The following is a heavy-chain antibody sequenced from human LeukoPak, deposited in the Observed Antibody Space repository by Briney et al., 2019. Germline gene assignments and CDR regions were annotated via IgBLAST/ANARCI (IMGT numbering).Heavy chain of an antibody. CDR2: ISYDGSNK. CDR1: GFTFSNYA. Sequence: GGPLRLSCAASGFTFSNYAIHWVRQAPDKGLEWVAVISYDGSNKYSADSVKGRFTISRDNSKNTLYLQMNSLRAEDTAVYYCARQAVAGSGASFDYWGQGTLVTVSS. CDR3: ARQAVAGSGASFDY. D-gene: IGHD6-19*01. V-gene: IGHV3-30*14. J-gene: IGHJ4*02.